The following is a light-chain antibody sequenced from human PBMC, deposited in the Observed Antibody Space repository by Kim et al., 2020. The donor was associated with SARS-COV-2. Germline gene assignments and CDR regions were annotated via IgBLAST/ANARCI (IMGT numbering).Light chain of an antibody. CDR1: NIGGKT. Sequence: SYELTQPPSVSVAPGQTARITCGGNNIGGKTVHWYQQRPGQAPVLVIRYDGDRPSGIPERFSGSNSGNTATLTISRVAAGDEADYYCQVWGSSSDQVLFG. J-gene: IGLJ2*01. V-gene: IGLV3-21*01. CDR2: YDG. CDR3: QVWGSSSDQVL.